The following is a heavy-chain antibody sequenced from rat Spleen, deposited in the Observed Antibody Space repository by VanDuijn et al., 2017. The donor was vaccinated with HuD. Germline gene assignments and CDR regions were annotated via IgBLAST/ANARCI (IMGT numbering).Heavy chain of an antibody. J-gene: IGHJ2*01. CDR2: ITNTGDST. Sequence: EVQLVESGGGLVQPGRSLKLSCVASGFTFNNYWMTWIRQAPGKGLEWVASITNTGDSTYYPDSVKGRFTISRDNAKSTLYLQMDSLRSEDTATYYCATSYAPDYWGQGVMVTVSS. CDR3: ATSYAPDY. V-gene: IGHV5-31*01. D-gene: IGHD1-12*01. CDR1: GFTFNNYW.